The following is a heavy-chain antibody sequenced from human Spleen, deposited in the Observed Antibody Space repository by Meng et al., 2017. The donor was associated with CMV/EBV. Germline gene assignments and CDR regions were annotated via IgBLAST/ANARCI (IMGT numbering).Heavy chain of an antibody. Sequence: GSLRLSCAVYGGSFGDYYWNWIRQPPGKGLEWIGEINDRGSTNYNPSLQSRVTISVDTSKNQFSLELSSVTAADTAVYYCAREQWLVHNLDYWGQGALVTVSS. D-gene: IGHD6-19*01. J-gene: IGHJ4*02. CDR3: AREQWLVHNLDY. CDR2: INDRGST. V-gene: IGHV4-34*01. CDR1: GGSFGDYY.